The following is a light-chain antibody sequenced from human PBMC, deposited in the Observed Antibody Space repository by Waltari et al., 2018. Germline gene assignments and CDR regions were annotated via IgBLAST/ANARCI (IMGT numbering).Light chain of an antibody. J-gene: IGLJ2*01. Sequence: SSELTQDPAVSVALGHTVRITCQGDSLSSYYSSWYQQKPRQAPVLVIDGKNNRPSGLPDRFSGSTSGNTASLTISGAHAEDEADYYCNSRDTSGNHVVFGGGTKLTVL. CDR3: NSRDTSGNHVV. CDR2: GKN. V-gene: IGLV3-19*01. CDR1: SLSSYY.